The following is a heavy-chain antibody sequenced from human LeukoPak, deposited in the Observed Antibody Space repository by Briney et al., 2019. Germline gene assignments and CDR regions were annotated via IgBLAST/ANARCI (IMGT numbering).Heavy chain of an antibody. CDR2: ISAYNGNT. J-gene: IGHJ4*02. V-gene: IGHV1-18*01. D-gene: IGHD1-1*01. CDR1: GYTFTSYG. CDR3: ARDLGGGYRQAEYYFDY. Sequence: ASVKVSCKASGYTFTSYGISWVRQAPGQGLEWMGWISAYNGNTNYAQKFQGRVTMTTDTSTSTAYMELRSLRSDDTAVYYCARDLGGGYRQAEYYFDYWGQGTLVTVSS.